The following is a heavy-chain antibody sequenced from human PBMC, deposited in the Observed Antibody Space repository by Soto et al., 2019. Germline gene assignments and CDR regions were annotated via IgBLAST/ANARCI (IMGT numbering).Heavy chain of an antibody. Sequence: GGSLRLSCAASGFSFGEHSMNWVRQAPGKGLEWLSYITSSGDSIYYADSVKGRFTVSRDNAKNSLFLHMNSLRDDDTAVYYCARLTTGSMVTXWGQVTLVTVSX. D-gene: IGHD2-21*02. J-gene: IGHJ4*02. CDR3: ARLTTGSMVTX. CDR1: GFSFGEHS. V-gene: IGHV3-48*02. CDR2: ITSSGDSI.